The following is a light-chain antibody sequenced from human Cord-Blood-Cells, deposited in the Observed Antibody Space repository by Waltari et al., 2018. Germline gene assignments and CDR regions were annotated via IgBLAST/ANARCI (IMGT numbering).Light chain of an antibody. J-gene: IGKJ3*01. V-gene: IGKV3-20*01. Sequence: EIVLTQSPGTLSLSQGERATLSCRASPGVSSSYLAWYQQQPGQAPRLLIYGASSRATGIPDRFSGRGSGADFTLTMSRVEPEDFAVYYCQQYGSSPLFSVGPGTKVDIK. CDR2: GAS. CDR1: PGVSSSY. CDR3: QQYGSSPLFS.